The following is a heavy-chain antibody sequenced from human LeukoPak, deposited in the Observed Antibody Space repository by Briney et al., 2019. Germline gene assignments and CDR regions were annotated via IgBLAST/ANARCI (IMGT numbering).Heavy chain of an antibody. CDR2: INHSGST. J-gene: IGHJ4*02. D-gene: IGHD2-15*01. Sequence: SETLSLTCAVYGGSFSGYYWSWIRQPPGKGLEWIGEINHSGSTNYNPSLKSRVTISVDTSKNQFSLKLSSVTAADTAVYYCARQHLGYCSGGSCYSDYWGQGTLVTVSS. V-gene: IGHV4-34*01. CDR1: GGSFSGYY. CDR3: ARQHLGYCSGGSCYSDY.